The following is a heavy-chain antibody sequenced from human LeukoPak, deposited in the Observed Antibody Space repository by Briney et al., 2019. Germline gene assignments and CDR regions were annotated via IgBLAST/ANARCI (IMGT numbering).Heavy chain of an antibody. CDR1: GFTFSSYE. CDR3: AREALNEYCYDSSGYYDP. J-gene: IGHJ5*02. Sequence: PGGSLRLSCAASGFTFSSYEMNWVRQAPGKGLEWVSYISSSGSTIYYADSVKGRFTISRDNAKNSLYLQMNSLRAEDTAVYYCAREALNEYCYDSSGYYDPWGQGTLVTVSS. CDR2: ISSSGSTI. D-gene: IGHD3-22*01. V-gene: IGHV3-48*03.